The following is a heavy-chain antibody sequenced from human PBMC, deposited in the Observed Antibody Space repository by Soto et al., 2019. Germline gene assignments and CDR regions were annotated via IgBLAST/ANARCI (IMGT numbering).Heavy chain of an antibody. CDR1: GFTFRDHA. CDR3: ARALFPDVDIYDMDV. J-gene: IGHJ6*02. Sequence: QVQLVESGGGVVQPGRSLRLSCAASGFTFRDHAMHWVRQAPGKGREWLAIIWNDGSNKFYAGSVQGRFTISRDNSKNTVYLQMNTLSAEDTAVYYCARALFPDVDIYDMDVWGQGTTVTVSS. V-gene: IGHV3-33*01. D-gene: IGHD5-12*01. CDR2: IWNDGSNK.